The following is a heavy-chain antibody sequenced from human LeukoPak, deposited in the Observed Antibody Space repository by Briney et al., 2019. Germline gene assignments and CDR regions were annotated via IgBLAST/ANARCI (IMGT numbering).Heavy chain of an antibody. Sequence: PGGSLRLSCAASGFTFSSYEMNWVRQAPGKGLEWVSYISSSGSTIYYADSVKGRFTISRDNAKNSLYLQMKSLRAEDTAVYYCARLKAAPSYSSRWSTIYYYYMDVWGKGTTVT. J-gene: IGHJ6*03. V-gene: IGHV3-48*03. D-gene: IGHD6-13*01. CDR1: GFTFSSYE. CDR2: ISSSGSTI. CDR3: ARLKAAPSYSSRWSTIYYYYMDV.